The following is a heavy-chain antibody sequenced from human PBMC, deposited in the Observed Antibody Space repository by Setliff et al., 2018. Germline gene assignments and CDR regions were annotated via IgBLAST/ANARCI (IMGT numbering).Heavy chain of an antibody. CDR3: TRALLFGGVIFGY. V-gene: IGHV1-69*08. CDR2: IIPIFGTA. D-gene: IGHD3-3*01. Sequence: GASVKVSCKASGGTFSIYTISWVRQAPGQGLEWMGRIIPIFGTANYAQKFQGRVTITADKSTSTAYMELSSLRSEDTAVYYCTRALLFGGVIFGYWGQGTLVTVS. CDR1: GGTFSIYT. J-gene: IGHJ4*02.